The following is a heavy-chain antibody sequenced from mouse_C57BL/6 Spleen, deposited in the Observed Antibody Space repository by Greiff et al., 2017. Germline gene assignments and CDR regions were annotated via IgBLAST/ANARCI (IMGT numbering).Heavy chain of an antibody. J-gene: IGHJ3*01. CDR2: INPNNGGT. V-gene: IGHV1-18*01. Sequence: VHVKQSGPELVKPGASVKIPCKASGYTFTDYNMDWVQQSHGKSLEWIGDINPNNGGTIYNQKFKGKATLTVDKSSSTAYMELRSLTSEDTAVYYSERGGIRGLAYWGQGTLVTVSA. CDR3: ERGGIRGLAY. CDR1: GYTFTDYN.